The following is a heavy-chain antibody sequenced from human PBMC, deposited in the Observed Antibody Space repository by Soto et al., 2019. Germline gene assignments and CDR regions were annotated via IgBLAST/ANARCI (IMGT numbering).Heavy chain of an antibody. CDR2: ISAYNGNT. J-gene: IGHJ5*02. Sequence: ASVKVSCKASGYTFTSYGISWVRQAPGQGLEWMGWISAYNGNTNYAQKLQGRVTMTTDTSTSTAYMELRSLRSDDTAVYYCARDRRNYDFWSGYYGQQGKDWFDPCGQGTLLTVSS. CDR1: GYTFTSYG. D-gene: IGHD3-3*01. CDR3: ARDRRNYDFWSGYYGQQGKDWFDP. V-gene: IGHV1-18*01.